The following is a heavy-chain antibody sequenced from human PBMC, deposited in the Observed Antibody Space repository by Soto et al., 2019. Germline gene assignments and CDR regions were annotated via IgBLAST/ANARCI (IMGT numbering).Heavy chain of an antibody. D-gene: IGHD3-10*01. J-gene: IGHJ4*02. CDR2: IYYSGST. CDR3: AREVVGATMVRGVYDY. Sequence: SETLSLTCTVSGGSISSYYLSWIRQPPGKGLEWIGYIYYSGSTNYNPSLKSRVTISVDTSKNQFSLKLSSVTAADTAVYYCAREVVGATMVRGVYDYWGQGTLVTAPQ. V-gene: IGHV4-59*01. CDR1: GGSISSYY.